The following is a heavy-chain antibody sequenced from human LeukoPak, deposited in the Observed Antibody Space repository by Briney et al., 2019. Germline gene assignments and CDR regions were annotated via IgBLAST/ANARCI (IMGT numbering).Heavy chain of an antibody. CDR3: ATELGWSGSVVWFDP. D-gene: IGHD3-3*01. CDR1: GYTLTELS. CDR2: FDPEDGET. V-gene: IGHV1-24*01. Sequence: GASVKASCKVSGYTLTELSMHWVRQAPGKGLEWMGGFDPEDGETIYAQKFQGRVTVTEDTSTDTAYMELSSLRSEDTAVYYCATELGWSGSVVWFDPWGQGTLVTVSS. J-gene: IGHJ5*02.